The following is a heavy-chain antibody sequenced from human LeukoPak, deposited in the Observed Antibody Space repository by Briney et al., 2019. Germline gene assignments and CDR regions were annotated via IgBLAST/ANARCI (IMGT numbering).Heavy chain of an antibody. J-gene: IGHJ4*02. CDR1: GGSISSHY. V-gene: IGHV4-59*11. CDR3: ARRRIFGVVIINYYFDY. Sequence: SETLSLTRTVSGGSISSHYWTWIRQPPGEGLEWIAYIYYSGYPNYNPSLKSRVTISVDRSKSQFSLKLSSVTAADTAVYYCARRRIFGVVIINYYFDYWGQGTLVTVSS. D-gene: IGHD3-3*01. CDR2: IYYSGYP.